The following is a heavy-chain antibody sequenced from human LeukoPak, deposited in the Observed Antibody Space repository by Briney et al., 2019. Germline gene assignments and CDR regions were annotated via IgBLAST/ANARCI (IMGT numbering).Heavy chain of an antibody. CDR1: GGSFSGYY. V-gene: IGHV4-34*01. CDR3: ARWVLYYFVY. D-gene: IGHD2-8*02. J-gene: IGHJ4*02. CDR2: INHSGST. Sequence: PSETLSLTCAVYGGSFSGYYWSWIRQPPGKGLEWIGEINHSGSTNYNPSLKSRVTISVDTSKNQFSLKLSSVTAADTAVYYCARWVLYYFVYWGQGTLVTVSS.